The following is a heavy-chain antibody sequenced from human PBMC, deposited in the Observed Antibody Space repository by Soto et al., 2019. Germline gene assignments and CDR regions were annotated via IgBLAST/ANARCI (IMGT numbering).Heavy chain of an antibody. D-gene: IGHD3-10*01. Sequence: SETLSLTCTVSGGSISSGDYYWSWIRQPPGKGLEWIGYIYYSGSTYYNPSLKSRVTISVDTSKNQFSLKLSSVTAADTAVYYCARVTGGSGPTYDYWGQGTLVTVS. CDR2: IYYSGST. CDR3: ARVTGGSGPTYDY. V-gene: IGHV4-30-4*01. CDR1: GGSISSGDYY. J-gene: IGHJ4*02.